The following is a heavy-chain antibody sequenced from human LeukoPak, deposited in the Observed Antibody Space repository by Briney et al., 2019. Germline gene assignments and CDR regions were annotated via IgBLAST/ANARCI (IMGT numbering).Heavy chain of an antibody. CDR3: AKGLHNYYDSSGYYLGYFQH. CDR2: ISYDGSNK. CDR1: GGTFSSYG. D-gene: IGHD3-22*01. J-gene: IGHJ1*01. V-gene: IGHV3-30*18. Sequence: SCKASGGTFSSYGMHWVRQAPGKGLEWVAVISYDGSNKYYADSVKGRFTISRDNSKNTLYLQMNSLRAEDTAVYYCAKGLHNYYDSSGYYLGYFQHWGQGTLVTVSS.